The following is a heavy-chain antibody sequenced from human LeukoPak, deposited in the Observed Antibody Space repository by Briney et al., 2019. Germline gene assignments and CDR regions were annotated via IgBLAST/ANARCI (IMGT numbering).Heavy chain of an antibody. CDR2: IFDNGAPS. D-gene: IGHD2-21*02. V-gene: IGHV3-23*01. Sequence: GGSLRLSCAASGFTFGSYAMNWVRQAPGKGLEWVATIFDNGAPSYNADSVKGEFTVSRDTSRNTFYLQMEDLRTEDSATYYCTKAIGGDRDAYDIWGQGTRVIVSS. CDR3: TKAIGGDRDAYDI. CDR1: GFTFGSYA. J-gene: IGHJ3*02.